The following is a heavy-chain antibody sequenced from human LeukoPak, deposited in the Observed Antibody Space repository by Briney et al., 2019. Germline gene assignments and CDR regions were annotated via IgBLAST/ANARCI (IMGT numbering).Heavy chain of an antibody. D-gene: IGHD3-10*01. CDR1: GGSISSYY. J-gene: IGHJ4*02. CDR3: ARASGITSLDY. V-gene: IGHV4-59*12. CDR2: IYYSGST. Sequence: PSETLSLTCTVSGGSISSYYWSWIRQPPGKGLEWIGYIYYSGSTNYNPSLKSRVTISVDTSKNQFSLKLSSVTAADTAVYYCARASGITSLDYWGQGTLVTVSS.